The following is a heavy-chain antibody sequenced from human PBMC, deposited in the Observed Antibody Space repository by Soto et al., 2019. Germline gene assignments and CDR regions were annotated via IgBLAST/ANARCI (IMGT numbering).Heavy chain of an antibody. CDR2: IYYSGST. Sequence: QVQLQESGPGLVKPSQTLSLTCTVSGGSISSGGYYWSWIRQHPGKGLEWIGYIYYSGSTYYNPSLKSRVTISVDTSKNQFSLKLSSVTAADTAVYYCARGGYCDLAAHYYYYGMDVWGQGTTVTVSS. D-gene: IGHD3-3*01. CDR3: ARGGYCDLAAHYYYYGMDV. J-gene: IGHJ6*02. V-gene: IGHV4-31*03. CDR1: GGSISSGGYY.